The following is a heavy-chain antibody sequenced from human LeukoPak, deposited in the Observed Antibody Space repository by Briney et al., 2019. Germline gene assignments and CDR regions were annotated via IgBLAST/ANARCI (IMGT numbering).Heavy chain of an antibody. CDR2: IYYSGST. D-gene: IGHD2-15*01. CDR3: ARGPHPPPDIVVVVAATRKNNWFDP. Sequence: SETLSLTCTVSGGSVSSGSYYWSWIRQPPGKGLEWIGYIYYSGSTNYNPSLKSRVTISVDTSKNQFSLKLSSVTAADTAVYYCARGPHPPPDIVVVVAATRKNNWFDPWGQGTLVTVSS. J-gene: IGHJ5*02. CDR1: GGSVSSGSYY. V-gene: IGHV4-61*01.